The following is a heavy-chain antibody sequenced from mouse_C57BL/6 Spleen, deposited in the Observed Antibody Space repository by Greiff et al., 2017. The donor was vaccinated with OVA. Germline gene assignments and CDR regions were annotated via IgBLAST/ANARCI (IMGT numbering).Heavy chain of an antibody. CDR3: ARSRGNYVEFAY. CDR2: IHPNSGST. J-gene: IGHJ3*01. Sequence: QVQLQQPGAELVKPGASVKLSCKASGYTFTSYWMHWVKQRPGQGLEWIGMIHPNSGSTNYNEKFKSKATLTVDKSSSTAYMQLSSLTSEDSAVYYCARSRGNYVEFAYWGQGTLVTVSA. D-gene: IGHD2-1*01. V-gene: IGHV1-64*01. CDR1: GYTFTSYW.